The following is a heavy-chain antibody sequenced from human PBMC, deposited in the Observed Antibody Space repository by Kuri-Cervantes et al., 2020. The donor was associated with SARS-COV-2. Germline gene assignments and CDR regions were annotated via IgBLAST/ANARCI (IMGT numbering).Heavy chain of an antibody. V-gene: IGHV3-64*04. CDR3: ARVGYSSSGWFDP. CDR1: GFTFSSYA. CDR2: ISSNGGST. Sequence: GGPLRLSCSASGFTFSSYAMHWVRQAPGKGLEYVSAISSNGGSTYYADSVKGRFTISRDNSKNTLYLQMNSLRAEDTAVYYCARVGYSSSGWFDPWGQGTLVTVSS. D-gene: IGHD6-6*01. J-gene: IGHJ5*02.